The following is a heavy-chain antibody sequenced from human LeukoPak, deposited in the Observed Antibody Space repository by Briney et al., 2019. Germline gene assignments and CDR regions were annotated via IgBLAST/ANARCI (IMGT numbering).Heavy chain of an antibody. D-gene: IGHD3-3*01. J-gene: IGHJ6*03. CDR3: ARVRYDFWSGYSEVLLSDYFYYMDV. CDR1: GGSISSYY. CDR2: IYTSGST. V-gene: IGHV4-4*07. Sequence: KSSETLSLTCTVSGGSISSYYWSWIRQPAGKGLEWIGRIYTSGSTNYNPSLKSRVTISVDTSKIQFSLKLSSVTAADTAVYYCARVRYDFWSGYSEVLLSDYFYYMDVWGEGTTVTVSS.